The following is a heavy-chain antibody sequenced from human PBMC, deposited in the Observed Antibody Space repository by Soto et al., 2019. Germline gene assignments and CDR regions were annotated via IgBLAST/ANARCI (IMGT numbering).Heavy chain of an antibody. CDR2: ISSSGNTI. V-gene: IGHV3-48*03. D-gene: IGHD2-15*01. Sequence: GGSPELCCAASGFTFNYYEMNWVRQAPGKGLEWISYISSSGNTIYYADSVKGRFTISRDNAKNSLFLQMSSLRAEDTAVYYCARDDIVSTRHWGQGTLVTVSS. CDR1: GFTFNYYE. CDR3: ARDDIVSTRH. J-gene: IGHJ4*02.